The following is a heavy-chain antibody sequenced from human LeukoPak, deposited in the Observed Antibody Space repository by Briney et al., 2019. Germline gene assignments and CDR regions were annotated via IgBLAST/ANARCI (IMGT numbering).Heavy chain of an antibody. CDR2: INHSGST. CDR3: ARGDSGIRYFDWLLHGEAFDI. D-gene: IGHD3-9*01. CDR1: GGSFSGYY. Sequence: SETLSLTCAVYGGSFSGYYWSWIRQPPGKGLEWIGEINHSGSTNYNPSLKSRVTISVDTSKNQFSLKLSSVTAADTAVYYCARGDSGIRYFDWLLHGEAFDIWGQGTMVTVSS. J-gene: IGHJ3*02. V-gene: IGHV4-34*01.